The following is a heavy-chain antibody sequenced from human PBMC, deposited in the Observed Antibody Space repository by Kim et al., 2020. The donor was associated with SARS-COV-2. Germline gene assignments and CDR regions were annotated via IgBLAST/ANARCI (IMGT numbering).Heavy chain of an antibody. CDR1: GGSIANSLYY. J-gene: IGHJ3*01. CDR3: MRLLATRSFGIFDGAF. V-gene: IGHV4-39*01. CDR2: VYYIGTT. D-gene: IGHD1-26*01. Sequence: SETLSLTCSVSGGSIANSLYYWGWIRQSPGKGLEWFGSVYYIGTTYYNPSIESRVTISVDAAKSQYLLNLPSVAATDTATYYCMRLLATRSFGIFDGAF.